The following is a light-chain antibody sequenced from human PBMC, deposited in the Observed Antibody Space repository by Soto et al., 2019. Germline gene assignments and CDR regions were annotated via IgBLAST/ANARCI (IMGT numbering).Light chain of an antibody. CDR2: EVS. V-gene: IGLV2-14*01. J-gene: IGLJ1*01. Sequence: QSVLTQPASVSGSPGQSITISCTGTSSDVGGYNYVSWYQQQSGKAPKLMIHEVSNRPSGVSNRFSGSKSGNTASLTISGLQAEDEADYYCRSYTSSRAYVFGIGTKLTVL. CDR1: SSDVGGYNY. CDR3: RSYTSSRAYV.